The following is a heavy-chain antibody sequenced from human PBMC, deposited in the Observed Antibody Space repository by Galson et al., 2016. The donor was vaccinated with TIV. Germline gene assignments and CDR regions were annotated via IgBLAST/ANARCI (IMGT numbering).Heavy chain of an antibody. CDR3: ARGEFHRYYYMDV. D-gene: IGHD3-10*01. J-gene: IGHJ6*03. V-gene: IGHV1-46*01. CDR1: GYTFTNFY. Sequence: SVKVSSKASGYTFTNFYIHWVRQAPGQGLEWVGVINPSGGRTGYAQKFQGRVILTRDTSTSTVYMTLSSVRSEDTAVFYCARGEFHRYYYMDVWGKGTTVTVSS. CDR2: INPSGGRT.